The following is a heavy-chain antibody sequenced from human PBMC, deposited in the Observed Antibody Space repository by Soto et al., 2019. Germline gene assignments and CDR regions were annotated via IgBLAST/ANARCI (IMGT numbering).Heavy chain of an antibody. J-gene: IGHJ4*02. Sequence: EVQLLESGGGLVQPGGSLRLSCAACGFTFSGYAMSWVRQAPGKGLESVSVISGSGGNTYDADSVKGRFTISRDNSKNPLHLHMNRLRAEDTAVYYCSRDFTGSGRYFDYWGQGTLVTVSS. CDR3: SRDFTGSGRYFDY. V-gene: IGHV3-23*01. CDR2: ISGSGGNT. D-gene: IGHD6-19*01. CDR1: GFTFSGYA.